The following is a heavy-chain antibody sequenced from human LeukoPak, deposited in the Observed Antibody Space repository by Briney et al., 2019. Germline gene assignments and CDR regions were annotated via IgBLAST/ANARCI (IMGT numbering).Heavy chain of an antibody. D-gene: IGHD3-10*01. CDR3: ARLLKVRGVTANNWFDP. J-gene: IGHJ5*02. Sequence: ASVRVSCKASGYTFTSYGISWVRQTPEQGVERVGWISAYNGNTNYAQKLQGRVTMTTDTSTSTAYMELRSLRSDDTAVYYCARLLKVRGVTANNWFDPWGQGTLVTVSS. CDR2: ISAYNGNT. CDR1: GYTFTSYG. V-gene: IGHV1-18*01.